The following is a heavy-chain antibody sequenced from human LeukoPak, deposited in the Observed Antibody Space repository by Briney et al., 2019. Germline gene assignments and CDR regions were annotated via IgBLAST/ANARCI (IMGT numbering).Heavy chain of an antibody. J-gene: IGHJ6*02. Sequence: GGSLRLSCAASGFTFSSYEMNWVRQAPGKGLEWVSYISSSSSTIYYADSVKGRFTISRDNAKNSLYLQMNSLRAEDTAVYYCAREAAYYYGSGSTPGTGMDVWGQGTTVTVSS. D-gene: IGHD3-10*01. CDR2: ISSSSSTI. CDR3: AREAAYYYGSGSTPGTGMDV. V-gene: IGHV3-48*03. CDR1: GFTFSSYE.